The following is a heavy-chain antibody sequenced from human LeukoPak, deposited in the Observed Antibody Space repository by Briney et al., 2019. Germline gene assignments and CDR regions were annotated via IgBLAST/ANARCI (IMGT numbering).Heavy chain of an antibody. Sequence: PSETLSLTCTVSGGSISSGSYYWSWIRQPAGKGLEWIGRIYTSGSTNYNPSLKSRVTISVDTSKNQFSLKLSSVTAADTAVYYCARGVTTDNYNWFDPWGQGTLVTVSS. CDR3: ARGVTTDNYNWFDP. J-gene: IGHJ5*02. D-gene: IGHD4-11*01. CDR1: GGSISSGSYY. CDR2: IYTSGST. V-gene: IGHV4-61*02.